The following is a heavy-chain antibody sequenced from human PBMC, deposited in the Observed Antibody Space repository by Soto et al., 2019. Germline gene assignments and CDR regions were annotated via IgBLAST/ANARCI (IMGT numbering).Heavy chain of an antibody. D-gene: IGHD3-9*01. Sequence: QVQLQESGPGLVKPSETLSLTCTVSGASLTIGNHYCSWIRQPPGKELEWIGYISYSGGTNYNPSLKSRVTISADMSKNQFSLKLTSVTAADTAVYYCARVRYFAPDPWGQGTLVTVSS. J-gene: IGHJ5*02. V-gene: IGHV4-61*01. CDR3: ARVRYFAPDP. CDR1: GASLTIGNHY. CDR2: ISYSGGT.